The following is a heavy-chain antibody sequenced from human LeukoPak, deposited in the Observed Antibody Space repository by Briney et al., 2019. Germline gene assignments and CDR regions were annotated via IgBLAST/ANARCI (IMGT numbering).Heavy chain of an antibody. CDR1: GGSTSSSDYY. CDR2: IRYSGNT. CDR3: ARHVESMYYGFWSGYYMFDT. V-gene: IGHV4-39*01. Sequence: SETLSLTCTVSGGSTSSSDYYWGWIRQPPDEGLEWIASIRYSGNTYYNPSLKSRVSLSVDTSKNQFSLKLTSVTAADSAVYYCARHVESMYYGFWSGYYMFDTWGQGTLVTVSS. D-gene: IGHD3-3*01. J-gene: IGHJ5*02.